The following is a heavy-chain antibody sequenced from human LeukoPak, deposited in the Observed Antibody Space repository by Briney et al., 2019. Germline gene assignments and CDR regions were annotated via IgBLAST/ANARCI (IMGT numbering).Heavy chain of an antibody. V-gene: IGHV3-23*01. CDR1: GFTFSSYA. J-gene: IGHJ4*02. D-gene: IGHD3-3*01. CDR3: AKAIFGVVPYFFDY. Sequence: GGSLRLSCAASGFTFSSYAMSWVRQAPGKGLEWVSVISGGSDSTYYADSVKGRFTISRDNSKNTLYLQMRSLRAEDTAIYYCAKAIFGVVPYFFDYWGQGTLVTVSS. CDR2: ISGGSDST.